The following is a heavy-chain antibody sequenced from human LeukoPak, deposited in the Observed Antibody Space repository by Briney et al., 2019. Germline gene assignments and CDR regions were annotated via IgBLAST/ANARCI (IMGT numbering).Heavy chain of an antibody. J-gene: IGHJ4*02. Sequence: LAGGSLRLSCAASGFTFSSYAMPWVRQAPGKGLEWVAVISYDGSNKYYADSVKGRFTISRDNSKNTLYLQMNSLRAEDTAVYYCASCVHYDSSGSFDYWGQGTLVTVSS. D-gene: IGHD3-22*01. CDR2: ISYDGSNK. V-gene: IGHV3-30-3*01. CDR3: ASCVHYDSSGSFDY. CDR1: GFTFSSYA.